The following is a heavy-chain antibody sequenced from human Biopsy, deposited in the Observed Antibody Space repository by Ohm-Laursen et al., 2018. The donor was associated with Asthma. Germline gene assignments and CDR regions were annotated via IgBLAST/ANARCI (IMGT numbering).Heavy chain of an antibody. CDR1: GFTFSGYT. D-gene: IGHD3-16*01. CDR2: ITSSSSYI. CDR3: ARDAPNGGYIDY. V-gene: IGHV3-21*01. J-gene: IGHJ4*02. Sequence: SLRLPCTASGFTFSGYTMNWVRQAPGKGLEWVSSITSSSSYIFYADSVKGRFTISRDNPRNSLYLQMNSLRAEDTAVYYCARDAPNGGYIDYWGLGTLVTVSS.